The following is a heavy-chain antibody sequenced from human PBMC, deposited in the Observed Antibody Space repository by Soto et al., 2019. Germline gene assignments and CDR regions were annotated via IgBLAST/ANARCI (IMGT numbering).Heavy chain of an antibody. Sequence: QVQLVQSGAEVKKPGSSVKVSCKASGGTFSSYAISWVRQAPGQGLEWMGGTIPIFGTANYAQKFQGRVTITADESTSTAYMELSSLRSEDTAVYYCAREGYYYDSSGYNRGGYFDYWGQGTLVTVSS. J-gene: IGHJ4*02. D-gene: IGHD3-22*01. CDR2: TIPIFGTA. V-gene: IGHV1-69*01. CDR1: GGTFSSYA. CDR3: AREGYYYDSSGYNRGGYFDY.